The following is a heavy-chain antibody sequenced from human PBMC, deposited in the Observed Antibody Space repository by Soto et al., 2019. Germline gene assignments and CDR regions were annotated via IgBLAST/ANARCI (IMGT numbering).Heavy chain of an antibody. V-gene: IGHV4-31*03. CDR2: IYYNGNT. CDR1: GASISSGGYY. CDR3: AKEPGV. Sequence: QVQLQESGPGLVKPSQTLSLTCTVSGASISSGGYYWTWIRQHPGEGLEWIGYIYYNGNTYYNPSLKGRVTMSLDTSKNQFSLNLSSVTAAEPAVYYCAKEPGVWGQGTTVTVSS. J-gene: IGHJ6*02.